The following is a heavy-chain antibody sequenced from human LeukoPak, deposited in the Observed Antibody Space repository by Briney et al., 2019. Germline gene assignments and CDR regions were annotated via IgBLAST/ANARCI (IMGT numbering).Heavy chain of an antibody. CDR3: AKDGGRNFDY. CDR2: ISGDDGST. Sequence: PGGSLRLSCASSGFTFDDYAMHWVRQAPGKGLEWVSLISGDDGSTYYADSVKGRFTISRDNSKNSLYLQMNGLRTEDTALYYCAKDGGRNFDYWGQGTLVTVSS. V-gene: IGHV3-43*02. J-gene: IGHJ4*02. CDR1: GFTFDDYA. D-gene: IGHD1-26*01.